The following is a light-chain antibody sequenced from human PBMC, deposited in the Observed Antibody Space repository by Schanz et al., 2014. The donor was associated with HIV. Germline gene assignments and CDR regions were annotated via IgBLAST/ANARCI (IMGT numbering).Light chain of an antibody. Sequence: QSALTQPPSASGSPGQSVTISCTGTSSDVGGYNYVPWYQQHPSKAPKLMIYEVSKRPSGISDRFSGSKSGTSASLAITGLRSEDEADYFCAAWDDSLSAWVFGGGTKLTVL. CDR3: AAWDDSLSAWV. CDR1: SSDVGGYNY. V-gene: IGLV2-8*01. J-gene: IGLJ3*02. CDR2: EVS.